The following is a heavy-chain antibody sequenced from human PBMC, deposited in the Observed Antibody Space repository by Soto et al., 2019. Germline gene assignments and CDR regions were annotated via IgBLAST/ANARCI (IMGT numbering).Heavy chain of an antibody. D-gene: IGHD5-18*01. CDR3: ARGGRGYSSAPRYYFDY. Sequence: SVKVSCKASGGSFSSNPISWVRQAPGQGLEWMAGIIPIFATVHYAQKFQGRVTITADESTSTAYMELTSLRSEDAAVYFCARGGRGYSSAPRYYFDYWGQGTLVTVSS. J-gene: IGHJ4*02. CDR1: GGSFSSNP. CDR2: IIPIFATV. V-gene: IGHV1-69*13.